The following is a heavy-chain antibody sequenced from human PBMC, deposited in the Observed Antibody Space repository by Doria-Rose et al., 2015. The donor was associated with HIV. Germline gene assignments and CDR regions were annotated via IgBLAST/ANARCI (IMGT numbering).Heavy chain of an antibody. Sequence: LQESGPGLVKPSETLSLTCTVSGDSIHNFYWTWVRQAAGKGLEWIGRIYSTGSTNYNPSLQSRVTISIDTSRSQFSLSLRSVTAADTAFYFCARDRGDYRGQGALVTVTS. CDR3: ARDRGDY. V-gene: IGHV4-4*07. CDR2: IYSTGST. CDR1: GDSIHNFY. J-gene: IGHJ4*02.